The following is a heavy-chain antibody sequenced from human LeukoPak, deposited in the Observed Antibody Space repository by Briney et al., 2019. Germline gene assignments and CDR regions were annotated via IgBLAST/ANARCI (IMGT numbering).Heavy chain of an antibody. CDR1: GGSISSYY. Sequence: PSETLSLTCTVSGGSISSYYWSWIRQPPGKGLEWIGYIYYSGSTNYNPSLKSRVTISVDTSKNQFSLKLSSVTAADTAVCYCAREKGHSGSYLDYYYGMDVWGQGTTVTVSS. V-gene: IGHV4-59*01. CDR3: AREKGHSGSYLDYYYGMDV. CDR2: IYYSGST. D-gene: IGHD1-26*01. J-gene: IGHJ6*02.